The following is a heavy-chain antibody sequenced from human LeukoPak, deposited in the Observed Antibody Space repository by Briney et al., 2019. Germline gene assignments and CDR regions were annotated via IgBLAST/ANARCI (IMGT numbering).Heavy chain of an antibody. Sequence: ASVKVSCKASGYTFTSYYMHWVRQAPGQGLEWMGIINPSGGSTSYAQKFQGRVTMTRDTSTSTVYMELSSLRSEDTAVYYCARCIAAAGTGDWFDPWGQGTLVTVSS. CDR1: GYTFTSYY. D-gene: IGHD6-13*01. J-gene: IGHJ5*02. CDR3: ARCIAAAGTGDWFDP. CDR2: INPSGGST. V-gene: IGHV1-46*01.